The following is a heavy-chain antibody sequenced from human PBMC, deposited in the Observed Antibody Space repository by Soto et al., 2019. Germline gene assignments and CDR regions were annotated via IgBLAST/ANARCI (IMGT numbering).Heavy chain of an antibody. CDR3: ATDSPEYGGHSGNYFDY. CDR2: IIPIFGTA. D-gene: IGHD2-21*02. V-gene: IGHV1-69*06. CDR1: GGTFSSYA. Sequence: GASVKVSCKASGGTFSSYAISWVRQAPGQGLEWMGGIIPIFGTANYAQKFQGRVTITADKSTSTAYMELSSLRSEDTAVYYCATDSPEYGGHSGNYFDYWGQGTLVTVSS. J-gene: IGHJ4*02.